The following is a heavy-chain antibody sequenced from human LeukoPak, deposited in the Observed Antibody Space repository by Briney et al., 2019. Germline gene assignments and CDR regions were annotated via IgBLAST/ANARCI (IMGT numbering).Heavy chain of an antibody. CDR1: RVTASTDQ. CDR2: ISYDGSNK. Sequence: AGGSLRLSCAASRVTASTDQGRGVRQAPGKGLEWVAVISYDGSNKYYADSVKGRFTISRDNSKNTLYLQMNSLRAEDTAVYYCANYGSGGYFHYWGQGNLVTVSS. V-gene: IGHV3-30*18. D-gene: IGHD3-10*01. CDR3: ANYGSGGYFHY. J-gene: IGHJ4*02.